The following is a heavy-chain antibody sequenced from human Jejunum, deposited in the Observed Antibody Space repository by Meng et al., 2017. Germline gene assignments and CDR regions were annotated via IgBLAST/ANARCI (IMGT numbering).Heavy chain of an antibody. J-gene: IGHJ4*02. CDR3: ATDVYGDGLAYLDY. V-gene: IGHV4-61*01. CDR2: VFDSGST. D-gene: IGHD4-17*01. Sequence: QGQLQESGPRLVGPSETLSLTCAISGGSVSGRSFYWTWSRQPPGKGLEWIGYVFDSGSTKYNPSLSSRVTISADTSKNQFSLELSSVTAADTAVYYCATDVYGDGLAYLDYWGQGSLVTVSS. CDR1: GGSVSGRSFY.